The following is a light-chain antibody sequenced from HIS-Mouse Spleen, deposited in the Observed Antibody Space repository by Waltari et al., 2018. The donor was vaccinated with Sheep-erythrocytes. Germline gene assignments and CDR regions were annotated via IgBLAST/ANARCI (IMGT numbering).Light chain of an antibody. CDR3: QSYDSSLSGSV. Sequence: QSVLTPPPSVSGAPGQRVTIPCNGRSSHIGAGYAVHRYQQLPGTAPKLLIYGNSNRPSGVPDRFSGSKSGTSASLAITGLQAEDEADYYCQSYDSSLSGSVFGGGTKLTVL. CDR2: GNS. J-gene: IGLJ2*01. V-gene: IGLV1-40*01. CDR1: SSHIGAGYA.